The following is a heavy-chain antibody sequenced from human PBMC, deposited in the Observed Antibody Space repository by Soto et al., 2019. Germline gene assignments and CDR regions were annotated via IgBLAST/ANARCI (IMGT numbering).Heavy chain of an antibody. Sequence: ASVKVSCKASGYTFTSYDINWVRQATGQGLEWMGWMNPNSGNTGYAQKFQGRVTMTRNTSISTAYMELRSLRSEDTAVYYCARGVAARPRDAFDIWGQGTMVTVSS. D-gene: IGHD6-6*01. CDR1: GYTFTSYD. J-gene: IGHJ3*02. CDR3: ARGVAARPRDAFDI. V-gene: IGHV1-8*01. CDR2: MNPNSGNT.